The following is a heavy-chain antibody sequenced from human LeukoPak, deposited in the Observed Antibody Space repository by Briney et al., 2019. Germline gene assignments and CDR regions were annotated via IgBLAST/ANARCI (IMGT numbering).Heavy chain of an antibody. CDR1: GFTFSSYS. J-gene: IGHJ4*02. D-gene: IGHD1-14*01. CDR3: ARDAEPPYGLDY. CDR2: ISSSSSYI. Sequence: PGGSLRLSCAASGFTFSSYSMNWVRQAPGKGLEWVSSISSSSSYIYYADSVKGRFTISRDNAKNSLYLQMNSLRAEDTAVYYCARDAEPPYGLDYWGQGTLVTVSS. V-gene: IGHV3-21*01.